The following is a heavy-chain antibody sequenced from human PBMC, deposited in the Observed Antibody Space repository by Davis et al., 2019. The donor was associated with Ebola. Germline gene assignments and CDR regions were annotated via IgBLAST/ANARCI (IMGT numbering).Heavy chain of an antibody. CDR2: IYYSGST. Sequence: SETLSLTCTVSGGSISSYYWGWIRQPPGKGLEWIGSIYYSGSTYYNPSLKSRVTISVDTPKNQFSLQLSSVTAADTAVYYCARGERFLEWLGIVDGAHGWFDPWGQGTLVTVSS. CDR1: GGSISSYY. V-gene: IGHV4-39*07. CDR3: ARGERFLEWLGIVDGAHGWFDP. D-gene: IGHD3-3*01. J-gene: IGHJ5*02.